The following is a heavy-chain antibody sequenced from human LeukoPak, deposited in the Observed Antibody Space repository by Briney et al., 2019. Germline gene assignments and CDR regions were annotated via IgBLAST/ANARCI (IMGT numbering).Heavy chain of an antibody. CDR3: ARDRAYYGTDV. V-gene: IGHV4-59*11. CDR1: DGSITNHD. CDR2: VHYSGTT. J-gene: IGHJ6*02. Sequence: PSETLSLTCTVSDGSITNHDWSWVRQSPGKGLEFIGYVHYSGTTHYNPSLSSRVSISIDMSKKHFFLKLKSVTAADTAVYYCARDRAYYGTDVWGQGTMVTVSS. D-gene: IGHD3-10*01.